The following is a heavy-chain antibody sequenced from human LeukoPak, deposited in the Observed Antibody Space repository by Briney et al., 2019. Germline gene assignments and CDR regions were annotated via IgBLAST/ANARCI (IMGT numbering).Heavy chain of an antibody. J-gene: IGHJ4*02. Sequence: GGSLRLSCGASGFNFSSSAMHWVRQGPGKGLEWVAYIAHHGNNKYYADSVKGRFTISRDNSKGSLYLQMNSLRADDTAVYYCAKDGSWSCTDWGQGTLVRVSS. CDR3: AKDGSWSCTD. CDR1: GFNFSSSA. D-gene: IGHD2-8*02. V-gene: IGHV3-30*02. CDR2: IAHHGNNK.